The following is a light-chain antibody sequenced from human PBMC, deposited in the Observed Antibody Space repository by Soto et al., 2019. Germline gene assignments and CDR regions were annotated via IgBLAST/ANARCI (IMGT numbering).Light chain of an antibody. CDR1: NSDVGNYNL. CDR3: CSYAGNTTFK. Sequence: QSALTQPASVSGSPGQSITISCAGNNSDVGNYNLVSWYQHHPGKAPRLIIYAVSKRPSGISDRFSGSKSGSTASLTISGLQPEDEADYHCCSYAGNTTFKFGGGTKVTVL. J-gene: IGLJ2*01. V-gene: IGLV2-23*02. CDR2: AVS.